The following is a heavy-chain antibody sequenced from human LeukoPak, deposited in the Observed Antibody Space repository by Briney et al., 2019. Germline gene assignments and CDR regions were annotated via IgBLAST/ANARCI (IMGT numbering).Heavy chain of an antibody. V-gene: IGHV4-39*07. Sequence: SETLSLTCTVSGGSISSSSYYWGWIRQPPGKGLEWIGSIYYSGSTYYNPSLKSRVTISVDTSKNQFSLKLSSVTAADTAVYYRARVEIDGYNSPYYFDYWGQGTLVTVSS. CDR1: GGSISSSSYY. CDR3: ARVEIDGYNSPYYFDY. D-gene: IGHD5-24*01. CDR2: IYYSGST. J-gene: IGHJ4*02.